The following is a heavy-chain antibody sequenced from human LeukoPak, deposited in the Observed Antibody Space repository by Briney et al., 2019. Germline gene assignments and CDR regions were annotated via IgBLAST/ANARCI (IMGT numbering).Heavy chain of an antibody. Sequence: ASVKVSCKASGYTFTGYYMHWVRQAPGQGLEWMGRINPNSGGTDYAQKFQGRVTMNRDTSISTAYMELSRLRSDDTAVYYCARLRTMVRGVIITGAFDYWGQGTLVTVSS. J-gene: IGHJ4*02. CDR1: GYTFTGYY. CDR2: INPNSGGT. D-gene: IGHD3-10*01. CDR3: ARLRTMVRGVIITGAFDY. V-gene: IGHV1-2*06.